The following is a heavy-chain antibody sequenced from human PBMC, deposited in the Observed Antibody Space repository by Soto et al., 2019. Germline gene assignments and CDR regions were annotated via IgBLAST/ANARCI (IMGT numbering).Heavy chain of an antibody. CDR3: ARAVSTHFDY. D-gene: IGHD6-13*01. CDR1: GGSISSGGYY. V-gene: IGHV4-31*03. J-gene: IGHJ4*02. CDR2: IYYSGTT. Sequence: QVQLQESGPGLVKPSQTLSLTCTVSGGSISSGGYYWTWIRQHPGKGLEWVGSIYYSGTTYSSPSLKSRLTISADTSKNQFSLQLNSVTAADTAVYYCARAVSTHFDYWGQGSLVNV.